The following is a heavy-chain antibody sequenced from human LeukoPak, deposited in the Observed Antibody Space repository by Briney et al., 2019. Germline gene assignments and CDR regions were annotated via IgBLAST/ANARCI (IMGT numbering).Heavy chain of an antibody. CDR2: IYRGGNT. Sequence: GGSLRLSCAASGYTVSSNYMSWVRQAPGKGLEWVSIIYRGGNTYYADSVKGRFTISRDNSKNMVFLQMNSLRAEDTAVFCCARSRLDAFDIWGQGTMVTVSS. CDR3: ARSRLDAFDI. CDR1: GYTVSSNY. V-gene: IGHV3-53*01. J-gene: IGHJ3*02.